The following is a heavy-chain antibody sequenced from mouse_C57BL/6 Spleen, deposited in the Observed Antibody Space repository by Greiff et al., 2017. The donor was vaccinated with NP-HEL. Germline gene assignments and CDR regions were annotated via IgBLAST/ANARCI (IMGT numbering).Heavy chain of an antibody. D-gene: IGHD1-1*01. CDR2: INPSTGGT. V-gene: IGHV1-42*01. Sequence: VHVKQSGPELVKPGASVKISCKASGYSFTGYYMNWVKQSPEKSLEWIGEINPSTGGTTYNQKFKAKATLTVDKSSSTAYMQLKSLTSEDSAVYYCARYPDYYGSSLAYWGQGTLVTVSA. CDR1: GYSFTGYY. CDR3: ARYPDYYGSSLAY. J-gene: IGHJ3*01.